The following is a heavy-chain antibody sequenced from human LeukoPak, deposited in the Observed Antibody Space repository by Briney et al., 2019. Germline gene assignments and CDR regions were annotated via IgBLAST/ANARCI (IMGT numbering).Heavy chain of an antibody. CDR3: ARDRGARLERFYAFDF. D-gene: IGHD1-1*01. V-gene: IGHV1-69*13. Sequence: GASVNVSCKASGGTFSSYAISWVRQAPGQGLEWMGGIIPIFGTANYAQKFQGRVTITADESTSTAYMELSSLRSEDTAVYFCARDRGARLERFYAFDFWGQGTTVTVSS. CDR2: IIPIFGTA. J-gene: IGHJ3*01. CDR1: GGTFSSYA.